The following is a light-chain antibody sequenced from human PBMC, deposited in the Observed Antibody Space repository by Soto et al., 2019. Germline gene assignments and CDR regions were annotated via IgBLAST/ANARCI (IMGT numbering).Light chain of an antibody. V-gene: IGKV3-15*01. J-gene: IGKJ1*01. CDR3: QHYNNWPQT. CDR2: GAS. CDR1: QTINNN. Sequence: VMTQAPATLSVSPGERATLSCRASQTINNNVAWYQLKDGQVPRLVIYGASNRATDIPARFSGRGSGTDFTLTISSLQSEYVAEYHFQHYNNWPQTFVQGTKVEL.